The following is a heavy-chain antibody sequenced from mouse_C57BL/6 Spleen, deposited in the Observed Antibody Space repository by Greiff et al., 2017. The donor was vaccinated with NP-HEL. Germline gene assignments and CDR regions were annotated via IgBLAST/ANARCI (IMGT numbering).Heavy chain of an antibody. CDR1: GYTFTDYE. CDR3: TRTAQLTGTFAY. Sequence: QVQLQQSGAELVRPGASVTLSCKASGYTFTDYEMHWVKQTPVHGLEWIGAIDPETGGTAYNQKFKGKAILTADKSSSTAYMELRSLTSEDSAVYYCTRTAQLTGTFAYWGQGTLVTVSA. J-gene: IGHJ3*01. V-gene: IGHV1-15*01. D-gene: IGHD4-1*01. CDR2: IDPETGGT.